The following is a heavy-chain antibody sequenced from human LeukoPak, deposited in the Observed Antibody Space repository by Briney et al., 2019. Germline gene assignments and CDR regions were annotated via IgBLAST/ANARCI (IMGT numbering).Heavy chain of an antibody. J-gene: IGHJ4*02. CDR3: ARGLYDSSGYYLDY. V-gene: IGHV4-59*01. D-gene: IGHD3-22*01. CDR2: IYYSGST. CDR1: GGSISSYY. Sequence: SETLCLTCTVSGGSISSYYWSWIRQPPGKGLEWIGYIYYSGSTNYNPSLKSRVTISVDTSKNQFSLKLSSVTAADTAVYYCARGLYDSSGYYLDYWGQGTLVTVSS.